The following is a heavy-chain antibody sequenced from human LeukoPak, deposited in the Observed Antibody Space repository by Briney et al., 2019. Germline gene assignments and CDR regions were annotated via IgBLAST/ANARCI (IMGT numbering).Heavy chain of an antibody. Sequence: PIETLSLTCTHYGGFITTYNRSWIPQPPGNGLARLGYTYYSGSTNYNPSLKRPVTISVDTSKNQFALKLSYLTAADTAVYYRACFDWYYPPAYMDVWGTGTTVTVSS. V-gene: IGHV4-59*01. J-gene: IGHJ6*03. CDR3: ACFDWYYPPAYMDV. D-gene: IGHD3-9*01. CDR2: TYYSGST. CDR1: GGFITTYN.